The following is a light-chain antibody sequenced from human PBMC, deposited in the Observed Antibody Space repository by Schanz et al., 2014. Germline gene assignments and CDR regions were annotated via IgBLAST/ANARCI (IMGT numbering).Light chain of an antibody. J-gene: IGLJ3*02. CDR3: CSYAGSYTWV. V-gene: IGLV2-11*01. CDR1: SSDVGGYNY. CDR2: DVS. Sequence: QSALTQPPSASGSPGQSVTISCTGTSSDVGGYNYVSWYQQHPGKAPKLMIYDVSKRPSGVPDRFSGSTSGNTASLTISGLQAEDEADYYCCSYAGSYTWVFGGGTKLTVL.